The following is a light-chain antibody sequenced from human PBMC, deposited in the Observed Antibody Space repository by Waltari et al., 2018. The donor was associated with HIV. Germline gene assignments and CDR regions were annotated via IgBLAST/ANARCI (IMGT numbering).Light chain of an antibody. CDR3: CSYTGTYTSVV. J-gene: IGLJ2*01. V-gene: IGLV2-11*01. CDR2: GIT. CDR1: RGDVGGYVY. Sequence: FVLTQTRSVSGSPGQSVNISCSGTRGDVGGYVYVSWYQQHPGKAPKLMIYGITKRPSGVPYRFSVSKSGNTASLTISGLQAEDEADYYCCSYTGTYTSVVFGGGTKLTVL.